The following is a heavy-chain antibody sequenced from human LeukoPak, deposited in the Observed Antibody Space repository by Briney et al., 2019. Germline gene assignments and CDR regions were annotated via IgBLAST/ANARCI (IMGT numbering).Heavy chain of an antibody. CDR3: ARGFDYYDSSGYLSNWYFDL. D-gene: IGHD3-22*01. CDR2: IYTSGST. CDR1: GGSISSYY. V-gene: IGHV4-4*07. J-gene: IGHJ2*01. Sequence: SETLSLTCTVSGGSISSYYWSWIRQPAGKGLEWIGLIYTSGSTNYNPSLKSRITMSVDTAKNQFSLKLSSVTAADTAVYYCARGFDYYDSSGYLSNWYFDLWGRGTLVTVSS.